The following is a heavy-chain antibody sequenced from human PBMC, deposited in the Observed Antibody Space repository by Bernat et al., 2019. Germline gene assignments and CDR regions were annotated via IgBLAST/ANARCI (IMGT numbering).Heavy chain of an antibody. D-gene: IGHD4-17*01. CDR1: GFTFSSYA. CDR3: ARDRGGDSARYYYYYYMDV. J-gene: IGHJ6*03. Sequence: QVQLVESGGGVVQPGRSLRLSCAASGFTFSSYAMHWVRRAPGKGLEWVAVISYDGSNKYYADSVKGRFTISRDNSKNTLYLQMNSLRAEDTAVYYCARDRGGDSARYYYYYYMDVWGKGTTVTVSS. V-gene: IGHV3-30*01. CDR2: ISYDGSNK.